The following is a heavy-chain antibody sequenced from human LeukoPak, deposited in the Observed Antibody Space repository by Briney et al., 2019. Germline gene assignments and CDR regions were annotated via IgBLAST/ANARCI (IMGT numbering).Heavy chain of an antibody. J-gene: IGHJ4*02. Sequence: PGGSLRLSCAASGFNFGSNWMSWVRQAPGKGLEWVANIKQDGSEKYYVDSVKGRSTISRDNAKNSLYLQMNSLRAEDTAVYYCAREGPSVTPYYWGQGTLVTVSS. CDR3: AREGPSVTPYY. CDR1: GFNFGSNW. V-gene: IGHV3-7*01. D-gene: IGHD4-17*01. CDR2: IKQDGSEK.